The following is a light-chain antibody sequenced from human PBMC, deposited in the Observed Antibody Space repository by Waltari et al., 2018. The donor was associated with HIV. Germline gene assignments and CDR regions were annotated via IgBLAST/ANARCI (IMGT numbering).Light chain of an antibody. J-gene: IGLJ2*01. CDR3: QSTDSSGTYVI. Sequence: SYELPPPPSVSVSPGPTARITCSGDTLPNQYAFWYQQKPGQAPVLVMYKDSERPAGIPERFSGSSSGTQVTLTVSGVQAEDEAAYYCQSTDSSGTYVIFGGGTKLTVL. CDR1: TLPNQY. V-gene: IGLV3-25*03. CDR2: KDS.